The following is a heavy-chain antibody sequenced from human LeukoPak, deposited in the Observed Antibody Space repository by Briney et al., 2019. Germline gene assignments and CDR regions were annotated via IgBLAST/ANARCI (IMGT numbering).Heavy chain of an antibody. CDR3: ARDREARYFDY. V-gene: IGHV3-33*01. J-gene: IGHJ4*02. Sequence: GGSLRLSCAASRFTFSNHGMHWVRQAPGRGLEWVAVIWYDGSKKYYADSVKGRFTISRDNSRNTLYLQMNSLRVEDTAVYYCARDREARYFDYWGQGTLVAVSS. D-gene: IGHD1-26*01. CDR1: RFTFSNHG. CDR2: IWYDGSKK.